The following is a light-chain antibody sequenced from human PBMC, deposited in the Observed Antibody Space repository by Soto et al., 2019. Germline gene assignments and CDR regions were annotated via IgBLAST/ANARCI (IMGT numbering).Light chain of an antibody. CDR2: EGS. CDR3: CSYARSNTFV. V-gene: IGLV2-23*01. Sequence: QSVLTQPASVSGSPGQSITISCTGTSSDVGTYNLVSWYQQHSGKAPKLMVYEGSKRPSGVSHRFSDSTSGNTASLTISGLQAEDEADYYCCSYARSNTFVFGSGTKLTVL. CDR1: SSDVGTYNL. J-gene: IGLJ1*01.